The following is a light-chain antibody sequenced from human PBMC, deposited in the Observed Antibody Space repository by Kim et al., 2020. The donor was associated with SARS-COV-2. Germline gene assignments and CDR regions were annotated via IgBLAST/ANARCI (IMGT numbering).Light chain of an antibody. CDR2: SNN. J-gene: IGLJ3*02. CDR3: AAWDDSLNGWV. V-gene: IGLV1-44*01. CDR1: SSNIGSNT. Sequence: QSVLTQPPSASGTPGQRVTISCSGSSSNIGSNTVKWYQQLPGTAPKLLIYSNNQRPSGVPDRFSGSKSGTSASLAISGLQSEDEADYYCAAWDDSLNGWVFGGGTKL.